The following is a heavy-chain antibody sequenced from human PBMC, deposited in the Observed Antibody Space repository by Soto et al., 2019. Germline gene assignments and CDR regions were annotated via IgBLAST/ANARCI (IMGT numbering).Heavy chain of an antibody. V-gene: IGHV4-39*02. CDR1: GGSISSSSYY. J-gene: IGHJ4*02. Sequence: ETLSLTCTVSGGSISSSSYYWGWIRQPPGKGLEWIGSIYYSGSTYYNPSLKSRVTISVDTSKNQFSLKLSSVTAADTAVYYCARDKITGLFDYWGQGTLVTVSS. CDR3: ARDKITGLFDY. CDR2: IYYSGST. D-gene: IGHD2-8*02.